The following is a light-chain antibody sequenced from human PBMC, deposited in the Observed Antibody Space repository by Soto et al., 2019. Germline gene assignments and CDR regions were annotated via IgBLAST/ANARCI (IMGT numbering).Light chain of an antibody. CDR3: QQYNNWPWT. CDR2: GAS. J-gene: IGKJ1*01. Sequence: EIVLTQSPGTLSLSPGERATLSCRASQSVSSTSLAWYQQKPGQAPRLLIYGASTRATGIPDRFSGSGSGTEFTLTISSLQSEDFAVYYCQQYNNWPWTFSQGTKVDIK. CDR1: QSVSST. V-gene: IGKV3D-15*01.